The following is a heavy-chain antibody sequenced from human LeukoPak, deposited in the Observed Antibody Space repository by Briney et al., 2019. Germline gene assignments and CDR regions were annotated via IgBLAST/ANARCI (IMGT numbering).Heavy chain of an antibody. CDR1: GFTFSNAW. V-gene: IGHV3-15*01. D-gene: IGHD2-2*01. J-gene: IGHJ4*02. CDR3: TTDPALYCSSTSCPTRNFDY. Sequence: GGSLRLSCAASGFTFSNAWMSWVRQAPGKGLEWVGRIKSKTDGGTTDYAAPVKGRFTTSRDDSKNTLYLQMNSLKTEDTAVYYCTTDPALYCSSTSCPTRNFDYWGQGTLVTVSS. CDR2: IKSKTDGGTT.